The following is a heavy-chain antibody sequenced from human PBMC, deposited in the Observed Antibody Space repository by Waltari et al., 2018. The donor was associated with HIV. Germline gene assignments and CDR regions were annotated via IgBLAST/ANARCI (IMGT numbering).Heavy chain of an antibody. Sequence: QVQLQQWGAGLLKPSETLSLTCAVYGGSYSGYYWTWIRQPPGKGLEWSGEINHSGSTNDNPSLKSRVTISVDTSKNQFSLKLSSVTAADTAVYYCARGACSGGSCYPYPPLYYYYGLDVWGQGTTVTVSS. V-gene: IGHV4-34*01. J-gene: IGHJ6*02. CDR2: INHSGST. CDR3: ARGACSGGSCYPYPPLYYYYGLDV. CDR1: GGSYSGYY. D-gene: IGHD2-15*01.